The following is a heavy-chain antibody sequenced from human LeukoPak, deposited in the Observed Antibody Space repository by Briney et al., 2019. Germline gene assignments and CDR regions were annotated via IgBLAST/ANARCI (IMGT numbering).Heavy chain of an antibody. Sequence: GRSLRLSCAASGFNFSRYAMHWVRQAPGKGLEWVAVIPHDGSNKYYADSVKGRFTISRDNSKNPLYLQMNSLRAEDTAVYYCARSRLIRRGNWFDPWGQGTLVTVSS. CDR3: ARSRLIRRGNWFDP. J-gene: IGHJ5*02. D-gene: IGHD2-21*02. V-gene: IGHV3-30*04. CDR2: IPHDGSNK. CDR1: GFNFSRYA.